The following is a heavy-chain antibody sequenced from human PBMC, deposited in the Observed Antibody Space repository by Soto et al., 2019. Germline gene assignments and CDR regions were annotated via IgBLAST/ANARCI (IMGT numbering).Heavy chain of an antibody. V-gene: IGHV1-69*01. D-gene: IGHD3-10*01. CDR2: IVPVFGRG. CDR1: GDRFSNNA. Sequence: QMQLVQSGAEVRGPGSSVQVSCKASGDRFSNNAIHWLRQAPGQGLQWVGGIVPVFGRGHYAQDFQGRVTITADEFATTAYMELSNLRSEDSAIYYCAQSVFHGDLSDTAFGSWGQGTPVTVSS. J-gene: IGHJ4*02. CDR3: AQSVFHGDLSDTAFGS.